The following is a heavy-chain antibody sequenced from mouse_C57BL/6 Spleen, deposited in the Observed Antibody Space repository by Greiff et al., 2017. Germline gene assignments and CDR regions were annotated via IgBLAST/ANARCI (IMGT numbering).Heavy chain of an antibody. J-gene: IGHJ2*01. V-gene: IGHV5-4*01. Sequence: EVQLVESGGGLVKPGGSLKLSCAASGFTFSSYAMSWVRQTPEKRLEWVATISDGGSYTYYPDNVKGRFTISRDNAKNNLYLQMSHLKSEDTAMYYCARDRRDSYYFDYWGQGTTRTVSS. CDR1: GFTFSSYA. CDR3: ARDRRDSYYFDY. CDR2: ISDGGSYT.